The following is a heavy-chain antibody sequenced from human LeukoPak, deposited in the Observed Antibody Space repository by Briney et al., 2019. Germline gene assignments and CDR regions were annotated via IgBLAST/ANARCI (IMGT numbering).Heavy chain of an antibody. CDR3: ARGRLSSSGYYY. CDR1: GYTFTGYY. Sequence: GASVKVSCKASGYTFTGYYMHWVRQAPGQGLEWMGWMNPNSGNTGYAQKFQGRVTMTRNTSISTAYMELSSLRSEDTAVYYCARGRLSSSGYYYWGQGTLVTVSS. J-gene: IGHJ4*02. D-gene: IGHD3-22*01. CDR2: MNPNSGNT. V-gene: IGHV1-8*02.